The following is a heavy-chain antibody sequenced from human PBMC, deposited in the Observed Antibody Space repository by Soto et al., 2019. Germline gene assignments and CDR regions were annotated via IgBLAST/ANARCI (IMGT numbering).Heavy chain of an antibody. J-gene: IGHJ4*02. CDR3: ARHVVPAANYFDY. V-gene: IGHV4-59*08. CDR2: IYYIGST. CDR1: GGSISNYY. Sequence: SETLSLTCTVSGGSISNYYWSWIRQPPGKGLEWIAYIYYIGSTNYNPSLKSRVTISLDTSKNHFPLKLSSVTAADTAVYYCARHVVPAANYFDYWGRGTLVTVSS. D-gene: IGHD2-2*01.